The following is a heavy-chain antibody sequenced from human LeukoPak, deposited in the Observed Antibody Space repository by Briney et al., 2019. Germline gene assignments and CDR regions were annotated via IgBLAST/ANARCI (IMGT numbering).Heavy chain of an antibody. J-gene: IGHJ5*02. CDR1: GYTFTSYD. D-gene: IGHD6-19*01. V-gene: IGHV1-8*01. Sequence: ASVKVSCKASGYTFTSYDINWVRQATGQGLEWMGWMNPNSGNTGYAQKFQGRVTMTRNTSISTAYMGLSSLRSEDTAVYYCARGRPPQWLVDKGWFDPWGQGTLVTVSS. CDR2: MNPNSGNT. CDR3: ARGRPPQWLVDKGWFDP.